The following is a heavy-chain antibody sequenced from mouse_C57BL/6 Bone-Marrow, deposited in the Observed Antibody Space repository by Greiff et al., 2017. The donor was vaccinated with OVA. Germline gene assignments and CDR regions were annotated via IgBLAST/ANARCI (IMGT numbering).Heavy chain of an antibody. D-gene: IGHD2-1*01. CDR3: TSYGNFDY. V-gene: IGHV14-4*01. Sequence: EVMLQESGAELVRPGASVKLSCTASGFNFKDDYMHWVKQRPEQGLEWIGWIDPGNGDTEYASKFQGKATITADTSSNTAYLQLSSLTSEDTAVYYCTSYGNFDYWGQGTTLTVSS. J-gene: IGHJ2*01. CDR1: GFNFKDDY. CDR2: IDPGNGDT.